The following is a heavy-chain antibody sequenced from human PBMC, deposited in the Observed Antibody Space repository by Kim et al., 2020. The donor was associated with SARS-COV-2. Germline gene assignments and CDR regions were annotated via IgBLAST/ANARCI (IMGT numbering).Heavy chain of an antibody. Sequence: GGSLRLSCAASGFIFSNYAMNWVRQAPGKGLEWVSYISSNGSSTYYADSVKGRFTISRDNSKNTLYLQMDSLRAEDMAVYYCAREPALAATGTWGSGDGIDVWGQGTTVTVSS. CDR1: GFIFSNYA. J-gene: IGHJ6*02. CDR3: AREPALAATGTWGSGDGIDV. CDR2: ISSNGSST. D-gene: IGHD1-1*01. V-gene: IGHV3-64*02.